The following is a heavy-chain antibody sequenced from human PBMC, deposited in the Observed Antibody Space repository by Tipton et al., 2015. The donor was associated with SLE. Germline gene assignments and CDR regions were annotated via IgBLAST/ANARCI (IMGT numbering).Heavy chain of an antibody. V-gene: IGHV3-23*01. CDR3: AKKMVRGLIMPSPFDY. Sequence: SLRLSCAASGFTFNNYAMSWVRQAPGKGLEWVSSFSGGGGSIYYADSVKGRFTISRDNSKNTLFLQMNSLRAEDTAVYYCAKKMVRGLIMPSPFDYWGQGTLVTVSS. CDR1: GFTFNNYA. J-gene: IGHJ4*02. D-gene: IGHD3-10*01. CDR2: FSGGGGSI.